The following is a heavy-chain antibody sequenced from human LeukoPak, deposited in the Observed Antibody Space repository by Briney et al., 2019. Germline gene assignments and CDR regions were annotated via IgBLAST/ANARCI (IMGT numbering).Heavy chain of an antibody. CDR3: ARDSGYSGYSDY. D-gene: IGHD5-12*01. CDR2: ISSSSYT. V-gene: IGHV3-11*05. Sequence: GGSLRLSCAASGFTFSDYYMSWIRQAPGKGLERVSYISSSSYTDYADSVKGRFTISRDNAKNSLNLQMNSLRAEDTAVYYCARDSGYSGYSDYWGQGTLVTVSS. J-gene: IGHJ4*02. CDR1: GFTFSDYY.